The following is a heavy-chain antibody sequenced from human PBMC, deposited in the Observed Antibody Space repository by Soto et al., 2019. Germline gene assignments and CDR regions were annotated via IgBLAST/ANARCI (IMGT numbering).Heavy chain of an antibody. CDR2: ISYDGSNK. CDR1: GFTFSSYG. J-gene: IGHJ4*02. CDR3: AKDGGPVYCNSPGCSAKHFDY. D-gene: IGHD2-2*01. Sequence: LRLSCAASGFTFSSYGMHWVRQAPGKGLERVAVISYDGSNKYYADSVKGRFTIARDNSKNTLYLQMNSLRAEDTAVYYCAKDGGPVYCNSPGCSAKHFDYWGQGTLVTVSS. V-gene: IGHV3-30*18.